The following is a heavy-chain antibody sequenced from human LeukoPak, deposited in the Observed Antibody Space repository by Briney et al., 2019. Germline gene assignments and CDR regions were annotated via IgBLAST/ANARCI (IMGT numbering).Heavy chain of an antibody. Sequence: GGSLRLSCAASGFTFSSYSMNWVRQAPGKGLEWVSSISSSSSYIYYADSVKGQFTISRDNAKNSLYLQMNSLRAEDTAVYYCARDHAVAGFGYWGQGTLVTVSS. D-gene: IGHD6-19*01. CDR3: ARDHAVAGFGY. CDR1: GFTFSSYS. V-gene: IGHV3-21*01. CDR2: ISSSSSYI. J-gene: IGHJ4*02.